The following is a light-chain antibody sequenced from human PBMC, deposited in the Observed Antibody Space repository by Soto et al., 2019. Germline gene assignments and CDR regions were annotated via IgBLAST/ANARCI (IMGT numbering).Light chain of an antibody. CDR3: VLYLGGGIWV. CDR1: SGSVSTDSF. Sequence: QTVVTQEPSFSVSPGGTVTLTCGLSSGSVSTDSFPTWFQQTPGQAPRTLIYSTNIRSSGVPDRFSGSMLGNKAALTITGAQADDECDYYCVLYLGGGIWVFGGGTKLTVL. J-gene: IGLJ3*02. V-gene: IGLV8-61*01. CDR2: STN.